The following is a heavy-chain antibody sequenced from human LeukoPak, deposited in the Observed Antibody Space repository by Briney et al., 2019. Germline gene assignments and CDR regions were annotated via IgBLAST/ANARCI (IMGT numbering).Heavy chain of an antibody. CDR1: GFTVSSNY. V-gene: IGHV3-66*01. CDR2: IYSGGST. J-gene: IGHJ4*02. CDR3: ARFGARGYFDY. D-gene: IGHD3-16*01. Sequence: GGSLRLSCAASGFTVSSNYMSWVRQAPGKGLEWVSVIYSGGSTYYADSVKGRFTISRDNSKNTLYLQMNSLRDEDTAVYYCARFGARGYFDYWGQGTLVTVSS.